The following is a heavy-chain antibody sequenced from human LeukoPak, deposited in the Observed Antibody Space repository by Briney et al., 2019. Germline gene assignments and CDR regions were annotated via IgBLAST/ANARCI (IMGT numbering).Heavy chain of an antibody. J-gene: IGHJ4*02. D-gene: IGHD3-16*01. Sequence: PSETLSLTCTVSGGSIGNYYWSWFRQSPGKGLEWVSVVYSGGNTYYADSVKGRFTISRDNSKNTLYLQMNSLRAEDTAVYYCAREPPGGGFDYWGQGTLVTVSS. CDR3: AREPPGGGFDY. CDR1: GGSIGNYY. CDR2: VYSGGNT. V-gene: IGHV3-66*01.